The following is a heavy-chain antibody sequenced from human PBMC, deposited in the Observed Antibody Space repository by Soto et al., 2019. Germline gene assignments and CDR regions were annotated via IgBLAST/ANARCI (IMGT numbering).Heavy chain of an antibody. V-gene: IGHV3-23*01. D-gene: IGHD3-22*01. CDR1: GFTFSSYA. Sequence: EVQLMESGGGLVQPGGSLRLSCAASGFTFSSYAMNWVRQAPWKGLEWVSAISGSAATTHFADSVKGRFTISRDNSKNTLYLQMNSLRAEDTAVYYCARDRSYYDSSGSYSPPYWGQGTLVTVSS. CDR3: ARDRSYYDSSGSYSPPY. J-gene: IGHJ4*02. CDR2: ISGSAATT.